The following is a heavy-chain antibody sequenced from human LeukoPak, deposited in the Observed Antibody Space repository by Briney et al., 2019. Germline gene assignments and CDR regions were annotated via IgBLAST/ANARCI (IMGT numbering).Heavy chain of an antibody. Sequence: GGSLRLSCAASGFTFSDYYMSWIRQAPGKGLEWVGFIRSKAYGGTTEYAAAVKGRFTISRDDSKSIAYLQMNSLKTEDTAVYSCTRDRRQWLLENAFDIWGQGTMVTVSS. CDR1: GFTFSDYY. D-gene: IGHD6-19*01. V-gene: IGHV3-49*03. J-gene: IGHJ3*02. CDR2: IRSKAYGGTT. CDR3: TRDRRQWLLENAFDI.